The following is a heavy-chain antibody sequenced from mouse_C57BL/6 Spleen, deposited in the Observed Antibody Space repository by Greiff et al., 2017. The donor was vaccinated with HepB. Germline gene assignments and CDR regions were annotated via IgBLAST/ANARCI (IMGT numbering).Heavy chain of an antibody. Sequence: VQLQQSGTELVKPGASVKLSCKASGYTFTSYWMHWVKQRPGQGLEWIGNINPSNGGTNYNEKFKSKATLTVDKYSSTAYMHLSSLTSEDSAVYYCARYYYGSSYVDYWGQGTTLTVSS. D-gene: IGHD1-1*01. CDR2: INPSNGGT. J-gene: IGHJ2*01. V-gene: IGHV1-53*01. CDR3: ARYYYGSSYVDY. CDR1: GYTFTSYW.